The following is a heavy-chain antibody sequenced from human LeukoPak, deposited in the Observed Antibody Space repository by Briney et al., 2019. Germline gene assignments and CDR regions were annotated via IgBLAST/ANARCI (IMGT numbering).Heavy chain of an antibody. CDR3: ARVYDILTGYPFDY. V-gene: IGHV3-23*01. CDR1: GFTFSSYA. Sequence: GGSLRLSCAASGFTFSSYAMSWVRQAPGKGLEWVSAISGSGGSTYYADSVKGRFTISRDNSKNTLYLQMNSLRAEDTAVYYCARVYDILTGYPFDYWGQGTLVTVSS. J-gene: IGHJ4*02. CDR2: ISGSGGST. D-gene: IGHD3-9*01.